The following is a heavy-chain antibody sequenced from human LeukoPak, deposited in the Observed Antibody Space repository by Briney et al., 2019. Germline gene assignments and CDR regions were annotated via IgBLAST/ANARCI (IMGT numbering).Heavy chain of an antibody. CDR3: ARGVYLIAAAGPPDY. CDR1: GYTFTGCY. D-gene: IGHD6-13*01. J-gene: IGHJ4*02. V-gene: IGHV1-2*02. CDR2: INPNSGGT. Sequence: ASVKVSCKASGYTFTGCYMHWVRQAPGQGLEWMGWINPNSGGTNYAQKFQGRVTMTRDTSISTAYMELSRLRSDDTAVYYCARGVYLIAAAGPPDYWGQGTLVTVSS.